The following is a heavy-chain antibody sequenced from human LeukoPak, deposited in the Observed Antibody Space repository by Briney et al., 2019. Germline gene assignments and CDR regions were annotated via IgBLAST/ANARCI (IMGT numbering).Heavy chain of an antibody. Sequence: GGSLRLSCAASGFPFDDYAMHWVRQAPGKGLEWVSGIRWSSDSVGYADSVRGRFTISRDKAKNSLYLQMNSLRAVDTALYYCVKDFGQTTAAIAYWGQGTLVTVSS. CDR1: GFPFDDYA. J-gene: IGHJ4*02. V-gene: IGHV3-9*01. CDR3: VKDFGQTTAAIAY. D-gene: IGHD2-2*01. CDR2: IRWSSDSV.